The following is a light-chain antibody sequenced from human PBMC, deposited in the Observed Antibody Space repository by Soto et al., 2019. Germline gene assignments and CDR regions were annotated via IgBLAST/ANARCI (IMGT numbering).Light chain of an antibody. CDR3: SSYTSSGTGL. CDR2: DVN. J-gene: IGLJ2*01. V-gene: IGLV2-14*01. CDR1: SSDVGGYNY. Sequence: QSVLTQPASVSGSPGQSITISCTGTSSDVGGYNYVSWYQQHPGKAPKLIIFDVNNRPSGVSNRFSGSKSGNTASLTISGLQTEDEADYYCSSYTSSGTGLLGGGTKVTVL.